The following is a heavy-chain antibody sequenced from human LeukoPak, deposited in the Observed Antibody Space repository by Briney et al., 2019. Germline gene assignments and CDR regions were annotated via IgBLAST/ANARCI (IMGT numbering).Heavy chain of an antibody. CDR3: ATDLPRGSYYLNGAFDI. Sequence: PSETLSLTCTVSGGSISSSSYYWGWIRQPPGKGLEWIGSIYYSGSTYYNPSLKSRVTISVDTSKNQFSLKLSSVTAADTAVYYCATDLPRGSYYLNGAFDIWGQGTMVTVSS. CDR1: GGSISSSSYY. CDR2: IYYSGST. V-gene: IGHV4-39*01. J-gene: IGHJ3*02. D-gene: IGHD1-26*01.